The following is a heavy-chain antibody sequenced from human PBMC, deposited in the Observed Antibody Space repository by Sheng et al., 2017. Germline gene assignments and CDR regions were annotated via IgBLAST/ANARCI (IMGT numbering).Heavy chain of an antibody. Sequence: EVQLVESGGGLIQPGGSLRLSCAASGFTVSSNYMSWVRQAPGKGLEWVSVIYSGGSTYYADSVKGRFNISRDNSKNTLYLQMNSLRADDTAVYYCARGGNIVVGATEFDYWGQGTLVTV. D-gene: IGHD1-26*01. J-gene: IGHJ4*02. CDR3: ARGGNIVVGATEFDY. CDR1: GFTVSSNY. V-gene: IGHV3-53*01. CDR2: IYSGGST.